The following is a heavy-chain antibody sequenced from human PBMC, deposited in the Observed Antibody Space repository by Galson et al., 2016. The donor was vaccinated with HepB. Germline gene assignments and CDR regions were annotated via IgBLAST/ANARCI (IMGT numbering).Heavy chain of an antibody. Sequence: TLSLTCTVSGGSISGDNYFWSWIRQHPGEGLVWIGYIYYSGNTYYNPSLKSRVTISVDTSKNLFSLNLTSVTAADTAVYYCARRGAVKVRGFDIWGQGTMVTVSS. CDR3: ARRGAVKVRGFDI. D-gene: IGHD6-19*01. V-gene: IGHV4-30-4*08. CDR1: GGSISGDNYF. CDR2: IYYSGNT. J-gene: IGHJ3*02.